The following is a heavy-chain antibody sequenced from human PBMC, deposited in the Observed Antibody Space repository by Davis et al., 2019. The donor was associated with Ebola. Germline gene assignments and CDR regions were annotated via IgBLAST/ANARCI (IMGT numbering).Heavy chain of an antibody. D-gene: IGHD3-16*01. J-gene: IGHJ6*02. CDR3: ARVLGDYYGMDV. CDR2: IIPILGAT. V-gene: IGHV1-69*13. CDR1: GGTFSSHA. Sequence: SVKVSCKASGGTFSSHAVSWVRQAPGQGLEWMGGIIPILGATNYAQSFQGRVTITADESTSTAYMELSSLRSEDTAVYYCARVLGDYYGMDVWGQGTTVTVSS.